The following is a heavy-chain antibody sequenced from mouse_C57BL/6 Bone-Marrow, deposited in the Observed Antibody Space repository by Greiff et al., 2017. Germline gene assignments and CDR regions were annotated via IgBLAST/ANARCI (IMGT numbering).Heavy chain of an antibody. D-gene: IGHD1-1*01. J-gene: IGHJ4*01. CDR1: GYTFTSYW. V-gene: IGHV1-64*01. CDR3: ASLLLQGMDD. Sequence: VQLQQPGAELVKPGASVKLSCKASGYTFTSYWMHWVKQRPGQGLEWIGMIYPNSGSTNYNEKFKSKATLTVDKSSSTAYMQLSSLSSEDSAVYYCASLLLQGMDDWGQGTSVTVSS. CDR2: IYPNSGST.